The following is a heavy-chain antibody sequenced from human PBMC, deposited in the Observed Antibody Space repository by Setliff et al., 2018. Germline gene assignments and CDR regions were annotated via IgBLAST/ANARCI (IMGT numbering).Heavy chain of an antibody. J-gene: IGHJ6*03. Sequence: PSETLSLTCNVSGVSIANTASYWSWIRQPAGKTLEWIGQVYVGGNTYYNPSFESRVSISVDRSNNQFSLKLTSVTAADTAVYYCARTSGFLYMDVWGKGTTVTVSS. CDR1: GVSIANTASY. CDR3: ARTSGFLYMDV. D-gene: IGHD3-3*01. V-gene: IGHV4-61*09. CDR2: VYVGGNT.